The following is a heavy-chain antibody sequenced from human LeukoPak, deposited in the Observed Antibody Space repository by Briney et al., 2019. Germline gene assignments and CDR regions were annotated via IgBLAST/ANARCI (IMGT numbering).Heavy chain of an antibody. J-gene: IGHJ5*02. V-gene: IGHV4-59*01. CDR3: ATDRTGDNWFDP. CDR1: GDSISSYY. Sequence: SETLSLTCTVSGDSISSYYWSWIRQPPGKGLEWIGYVYYSGSTNYSPSLKSRVTMSVDTSKNQFSLRLSSVTAADTAVYYCATDRTGDNWFDPWGQGTLVTVSS. CDR2: VYYSGST. D-gene: IGHD3/OR15-3a*01.